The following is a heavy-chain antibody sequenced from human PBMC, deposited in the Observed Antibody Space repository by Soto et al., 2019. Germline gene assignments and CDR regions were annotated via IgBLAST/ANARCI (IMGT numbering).Heavy chain of an antibody. Sequence: ASVKVSCQASGYTLSTYGISWVRQAPGQGLEWMGWISTYNGNTDYAQKLQGRVTMTTDTSTSTAYMELRSLTSDDTAVYYCARGAGGSSWYYFDYWGQGTPVTVSS. CDR3: ARGAGGSSWYYFDY. CDR1: GYTLSTYG. D-gene: IGHD6-13*01. J-gene: IGHJ4*01. CDR2: ISTYNGNT. V-gene: IGHV1-18*01.